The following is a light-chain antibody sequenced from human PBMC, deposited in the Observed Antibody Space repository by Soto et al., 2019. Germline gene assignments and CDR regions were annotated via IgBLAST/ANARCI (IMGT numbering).Light chain of an antibody. CDR2: EVS. J-gene: IGLJ1*01. Sequence: QSARTQPASVSGSPGQAITISCTGTSSDVGGYNYVSWYQQHPGKAPKLMIYEVSNRPSGVSNRFSGSKSGHTASLTISGLQSEDEADYFCTSYTSSTTLDVFGTGTKVTVL. CDR3: TSYTSSTTLDV. V-gene: IGLV2-14*01. CDR1: SSDVGGYNY.